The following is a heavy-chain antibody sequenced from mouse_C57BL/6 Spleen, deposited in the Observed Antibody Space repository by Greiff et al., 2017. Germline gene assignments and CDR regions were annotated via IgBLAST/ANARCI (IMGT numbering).Heavy chain of an antibody. V-gene: IGHV2-9-1*01. Sequence: VHLVESGPGLVAPSQSLSITCTVSGFSLTSYAISWVRQPPGKGLEWLGVIWTGGGTNYNSALKSRLSISKDNSKSQVFLKMTSLQTDDTARYYCARAPGSSPYYFDCWGQGTTLTVSS. D-gene: IGHD1-1*01. CDR3: ARAPGSSPYYFDC. CDR2: IWTGGGT. CDR1: GFSLTSYA. J-gene: IGHJ2*01.